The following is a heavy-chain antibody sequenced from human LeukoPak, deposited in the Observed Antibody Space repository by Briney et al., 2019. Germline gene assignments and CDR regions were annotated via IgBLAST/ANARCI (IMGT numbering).Heavy chain of an antibody. V-gene: IGHV3-30*18. CDR1: GFTFSNYG. CDR2: ISYDGSAE. J-gene: IGHJ4*02. D-gene: IGHD6-13*01. CDR3: AKESTRGSSWYEDY. Sequence: GGSLRLSCAASGFTFSNYGMHWVRQAPGKGLEWVAVISYDGSAEYYADSVKGRSAIYRDNSRNTLYLQMNSLRPEDTAVYYCAKESTRGSSWYEDYWGQGTLVTVSS.